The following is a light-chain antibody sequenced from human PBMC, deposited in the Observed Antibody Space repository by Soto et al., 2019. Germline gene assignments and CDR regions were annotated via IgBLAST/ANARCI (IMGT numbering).Light chain of an antibody. CDR2: DAS. V-gene: IGKV1-5*01. J-gene: IGKJ1*01. CDR3: QQYNNWWT. Sequence: DIQMTQSPSTLSASVGDRVTITCRASQSISSWLAWYQQKPGKAPKLLIYDASSLESGVPSRFSGSGSGTEFALTIISLQPDDFATYYCQQYNNWWTFGQGTKVEIK. CDR1: QSISSW.